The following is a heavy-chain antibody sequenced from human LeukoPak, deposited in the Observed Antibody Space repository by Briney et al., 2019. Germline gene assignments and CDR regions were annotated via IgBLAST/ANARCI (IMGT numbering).Heavy chain of an antibody. CDR3: ARGVGYSYGEIDY. D-gene: IGHD5-18*01. V-gene: IGHV3-30*04. CDR2: ISCDGSNK. CDR1: GFTFSVYA. Sequence: GRSLRLSCAASGFTFSVYAMHWVRQAPGKGLEWVAVISCDGSNKYYADSVKGRFTISRDNSRNTLYLQMNSLRAEDTAVYYCARGVGYSYGEIDYWGQGTLVTVSS. J-gene: IGHJ4*02.